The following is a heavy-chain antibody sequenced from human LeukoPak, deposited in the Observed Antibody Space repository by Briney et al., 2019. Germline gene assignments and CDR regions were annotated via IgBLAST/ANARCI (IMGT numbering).Heavy chain of an antibody. J-gene: IGHJ4*02. CDR1: GFTFSSYD. CDR3: AKESDGGYFDY. Sequence: PGGSLRLSCAASGFTFSSYDMHWVRQATGKGLEWVSAIGTAGDTYYPGSVKGRFTISRENAKNSLYLQMNSLRAGDTAVYYCAKESDGGYFDYWGQGTLVTVSS. CDR2: IGTAGDT. D-gene: IGHD2-21*02. V-gene: IGHV3-13*04.